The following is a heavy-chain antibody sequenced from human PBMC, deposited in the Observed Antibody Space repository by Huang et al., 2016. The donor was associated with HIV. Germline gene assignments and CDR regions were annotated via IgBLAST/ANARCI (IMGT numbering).Heavy chain of an antibody. Sequence: QVHLEQWGAGLLESAETLSLTCAVYGGSLRVYYWSWLRQPPGKGLEWIGESKYLGSANYNPSLRSRVSISVDGSKKQFSLKLKSVTDADTAIYYCARDATTNPRGWFDPWGQGTLVTVSS. CDR2: SKYLGSA. D-gene: IGHD1-1*01. CDR3: ARDATTNPRGWFDP. CDR1: GGSLRVYY. J-gene: IGHJ5*02. V-gene: IGHV4-34*02.